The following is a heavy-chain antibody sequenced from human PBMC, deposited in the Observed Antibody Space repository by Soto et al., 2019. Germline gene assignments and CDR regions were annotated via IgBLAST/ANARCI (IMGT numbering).Heavy chain of an antibody. J-gene: IGHJ6*02. V-gene: IGHV1-18*01. CDR2: ISAYNGNT. Sequence: ASVKVSCKTSGYFFTNYGISWVRQAPGQWLEWMGWISAYNGNTHYAENLQGRGTVTTDTSTSTVYMELRSRRTDDTAVYYCTRDKHPTMKEVVIPMRVPTSYGMDVWGRGTTVTVSS. CDR3: TRDKHPTMKEVVIPMRVPTSYGMDV. D-gene: IGHD3-22*01. CDR1: GYFFTNYG.